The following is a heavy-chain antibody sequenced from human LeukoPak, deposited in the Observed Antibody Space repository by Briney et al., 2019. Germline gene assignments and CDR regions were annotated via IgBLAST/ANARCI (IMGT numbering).Heavy chain of an antibody. CDR2: INPNSGGT. CDR3: ARDARELRYCMDV. CDR1: GYTFTGYY. V-gene: IGHV1-2*02. J-gene: IGHJ6*03. D-gene: IGHD3-9*01. Sequence: GASVKVSCKASGYTFTGYYMHWVRQAPGQGLEWMGWINPNSGGTNYAQKFQGRVTMTRDTSISTAYMELSRLRTDDTAVYYCARDARELRYCMDVWGKGTTVTVSS.